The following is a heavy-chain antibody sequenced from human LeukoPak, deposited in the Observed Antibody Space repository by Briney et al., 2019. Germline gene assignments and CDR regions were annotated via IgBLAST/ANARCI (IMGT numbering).Heavy chain of an antibody. CDR2: IYSSGSA. Sequence: SETLSLTCTVSGASINNNFWTWIRKPPGKGLEWIGYIYSSGSANYNPSLKSRVIISGDTSKNQISLNLTSVTAADTAVYFCARHRDYYDTWGHGTLVTVSS. CDR1: GASINNNF. D-gene: IGHD3-22*01. V-gene: IGHV4-59*08. CDR3: ARHRDYYDT. J-gene: IGHJ4*01.